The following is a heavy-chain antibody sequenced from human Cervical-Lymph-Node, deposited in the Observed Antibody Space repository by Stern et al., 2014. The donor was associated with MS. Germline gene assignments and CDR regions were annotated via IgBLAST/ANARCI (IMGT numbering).Heavy chain of an antibody. CDR3: ARGGYCSSTSCYATYFYYYYGMDV. D-gene: IGHD2-2*01. Sequence: QVQLVQSGAEVKKPGASVKVSCKASGYTFTSYGISWVRQAPGKGLEGRGWISANTGKPNNAQKLQGRVTMTTDTSTSTAYMELRSLRSDDTAVYYCARGGYCSSTSCYATYFYYYYGMDVWGQGTTVTVSS. CDR1: GYTFTSYG. J-gene: IGHJ6*02. V-gene: IGHV1-18*04. CDR2: ISANTGKP.